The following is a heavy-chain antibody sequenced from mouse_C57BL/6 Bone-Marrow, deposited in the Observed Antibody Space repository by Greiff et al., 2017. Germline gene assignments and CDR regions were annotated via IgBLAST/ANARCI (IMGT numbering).Heavy chain of an antibody. J-gene: IGHJ3*01. Sequence: EVKLMESGGGLVKPGGSLKLSCAASGFTFSSYAMSWVRQTPEKRLEWVATFSDGGSYTYYPDNVKGRFTISRDNAKNNLYLQMSHLKSEDTAMYYCAREDDGSGFAYWGQGTLVTVSA. D-gene: IGHD2-3*01. CDR1: GFTFSSYA. CDR3: AREDDGSGFAY. V-gene: IGHV5-4*01. CDR2: FSDGGSYT.